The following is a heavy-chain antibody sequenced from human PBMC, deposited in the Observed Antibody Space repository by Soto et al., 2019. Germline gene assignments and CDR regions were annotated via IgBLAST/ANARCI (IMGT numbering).Heavy chain of an antibody. V-gene: IGHV4-59*08. CDR2: TFYSGST. Sequence: PSETLSLTCTVSGGSISSYYWSWIRQPPGKGLEWIGYTFYSGSTNYNPSLKSRVTISVDTSKNQFSLKLSSVTAADTAVYYCARRYSSSSDYWGQGTLVTVS. CDR1: GGSISSYY. CDR3: ARRYSSSSDY. D-gene: IGHD6-13*01. J-gene: IGHJ4*02.